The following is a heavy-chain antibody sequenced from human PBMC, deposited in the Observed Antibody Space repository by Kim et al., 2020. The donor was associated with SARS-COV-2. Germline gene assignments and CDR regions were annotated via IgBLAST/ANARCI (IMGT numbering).Heavy chain of an antibody. V-gene: IGHV4-34*01. D-gene: IGHD2-15*01. Sequence: KSRVTISVDTSKNQFSLKLSSVTAADTAVYYCARKRDIVVVVAATTPFDYWGQGTLVTVSS. J-gene: IGHJ4*02. CDR3: ARKRDIVVVVAATTPFDY.